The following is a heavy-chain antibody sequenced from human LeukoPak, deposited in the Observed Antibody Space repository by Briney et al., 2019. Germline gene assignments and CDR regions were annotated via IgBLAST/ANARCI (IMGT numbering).Heavy chain of an antibody. CDR2: INTNTGNP. D-gene: IGHD6-13*01. CDR1: GYTFTSYA. V-gene: IGHV7-4-1*02. CDR3: ARGRGSSWFWNWFDP. J-gene: IGHJ5*02. Sequence: ASVKVSCKASGYTFTSYAMNWVRQAPGQGLAWMGCINTNTGNPTYAQGFTGRFVFSLDTSISTAYLQISSLKAEDTAVYYCARGRGSSWFWNWFDPWGQGTLVTVSS.